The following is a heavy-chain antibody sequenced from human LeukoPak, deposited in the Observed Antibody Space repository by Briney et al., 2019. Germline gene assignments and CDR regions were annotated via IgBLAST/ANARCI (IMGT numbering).Heavy chain of an antibody. J-gene: IGHJ6*02. V-gene: IGHV3-66*01. CDR3: ARGPFTATGYYYGMDV. Sequence: GSLRLSCAASGFTLSNYWMHWVRQAPGKGLEWVSVIYSGGSTYYADSVKGRFTISRDNSKNTLYLQMNSLRAEDTAVYYCARGPFTATGYYYGMDVWGQGTTVTVSS. D-gene: IGHD1-14*01. CDR2: IYSGGST. CDR1: GFTLSNYW.